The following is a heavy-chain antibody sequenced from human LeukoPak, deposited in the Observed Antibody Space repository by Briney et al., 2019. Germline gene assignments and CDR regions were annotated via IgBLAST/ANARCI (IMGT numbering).Heavy chain of an antibody. CDR2: IWYDGSNK. V-gene: IGHV3-33*01. CDR3: ARSYYYDSSHTADY. D-gene: IGHD3-22*01. CDR1: GFTFSNYG. J-gene: IGHJ4*02. Sequence: GGSLRLSCAASGFTFSNYGMHWVRQAPGKGLEWVAYIWYDGSNKYYTDSVKGRFTISRDNSKNTLYLQMNSLRAEDTAVYYCARSYYYDSSHTADYWGQGTLVTVSS.